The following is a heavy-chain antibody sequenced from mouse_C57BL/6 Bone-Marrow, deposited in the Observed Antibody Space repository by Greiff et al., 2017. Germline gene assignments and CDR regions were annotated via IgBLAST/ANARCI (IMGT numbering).Heavy chain of an antibody. D-gene: IGHD3-3*01. V-gene: IGHV14-4*01. CDR1: GFNIKDDY. J-gene: IGHJ4*01. Sequence: EVQLQQSGAELVRPGASVKLSCTASGFNIKDDYMHWVKQRPEQGLEWIGWIDPENGDTEYASKFQGKATITADTSSNTAYLLLSSHTSDDTVFYYVTTGQLGHYYAMDCWGQGTSVTVSS. CDR3: TTGQLGHYYAMDC. CDR2: IDPENGDT.